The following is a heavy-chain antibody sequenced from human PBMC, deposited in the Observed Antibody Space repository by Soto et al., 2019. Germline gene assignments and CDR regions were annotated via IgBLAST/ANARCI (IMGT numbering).Heavy chain of an antibody. Sequence: QVQLVQSGAEVKKPGSSVKVSCKASGGTFSSYAISWVRQAPGQGLEWMGGIIPIFGTANYAQKFQGRVTITADDFRGTADMELSSLISEDTAVYYCARVPRIPMVRGVILVGGGIDYWGQGSLVTVSS. CDR1: GGTFSSYA. V-gene: IGHV1-69*12. CDR3: ARVPRIPMVRGVILVGGGIDY. D-gene: IGHD3-10*01. CDR2: IIPIFGTA. J-gene: IGHJ4*02.